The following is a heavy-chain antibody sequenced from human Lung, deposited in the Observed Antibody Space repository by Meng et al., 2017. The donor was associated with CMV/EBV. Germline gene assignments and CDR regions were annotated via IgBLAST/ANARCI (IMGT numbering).Heavy chain of an antibody. J-gene: IGHJ4*02. CDR3: AWDYVFIVDY. V-gene: IGHV1-18*01. Sequence: SVXVSWKASGYTSKKYGITWVRQAPGQGLEWMGWINADNGDTHYPQRFQGRVTVTLDRSINTGYMELGSLTSDDTAVYYCAWDYVFIVDYWGQGTLVTVSS. D-gene: IGHD3-10*02. CDR2: INADNGDT. CDR1: GYTSKKYG.